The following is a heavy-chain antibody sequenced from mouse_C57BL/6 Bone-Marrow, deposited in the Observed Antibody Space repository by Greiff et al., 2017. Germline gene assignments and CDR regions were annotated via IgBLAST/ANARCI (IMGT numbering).Heavy chain of an antibody. CDR1: GYTFTSYG. Sequence: LQESGAELARPGASVKLSCKASGYTFTSYGISWVKQRTGQGLEWIGEIYPRSGNTYYNEKFKGKATLTADKSSSTAYMELRSLTSEDSAVYFCARGDYYGSYYFDYWGQGTTLTVSS. CDR2: IYPRSGNT. D-gene: IGHD1-1*01. J-gene: IGHJ2*01. V-gene: IGHV1-81*01. CDR3: ARGDYYGSYYFDY.